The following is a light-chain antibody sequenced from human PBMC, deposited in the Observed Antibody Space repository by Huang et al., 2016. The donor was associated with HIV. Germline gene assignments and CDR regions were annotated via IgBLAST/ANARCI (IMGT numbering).Light chain of an antibody. CDR1: QSVRSD. J-gene: IGKJ4*01. CDR2: DAS. CDR3: QQRSAWPLT. V-gene: IGKV3-11*01. Sequence: IVLTQSPAPLLVSPGEIATLSCRASQSVRSDLAWYQQKPGQAPRLLIYDASNRATGIPARFSGSGSGTDFTRTISNLQSEDFAVYYCQQRSAWPLTFGGGTKVEI.